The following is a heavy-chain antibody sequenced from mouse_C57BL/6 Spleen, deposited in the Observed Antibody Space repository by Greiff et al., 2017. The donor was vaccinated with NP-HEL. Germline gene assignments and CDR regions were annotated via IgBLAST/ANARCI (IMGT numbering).Heavy chain of an antibody. CDR1: GYTFTSYG. J-gene: IGHJ1*03. D-gene: IGHD1-1*01. CDR3: ARGITTVVANLYWYFDV. V-gene: IGHV1-81*01. Sequence: VQLQQSGAELARPGASVKLSCKASGYTFTSYGISWVKQRTGQGLEWIGEIYPRSGNTYYNEKFKGKATPTADKSSSTAYMELRSLTSEDSAVYFCARGITTVVANLYWYFDVWGTGTTVTVSS. CDR2: IYPRSGNT.